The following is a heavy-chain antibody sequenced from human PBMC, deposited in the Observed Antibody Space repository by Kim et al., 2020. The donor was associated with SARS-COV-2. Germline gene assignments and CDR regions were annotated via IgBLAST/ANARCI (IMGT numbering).Heavy chain of an antibody. V-gene: IGHV3-30*04. Sequence: GGSLRLSCAASGFTFSSYAMHWVRQAPGKGLEWVAVISYDGSNKYYADSVKGRFTISRDNSKNTLYLQMNSLRAEDTAVYYCARDPRPPELKYCSSTGCYSIDYWGQGTLVSVYS. CDR3: ARDPRPPELKYCSSTGCYSIDY. CDR2: ISYDGSNK. CDR1: GFTFSSYA. D-gene: IGHD2-2*01. J-gene: IGHJ4*02.